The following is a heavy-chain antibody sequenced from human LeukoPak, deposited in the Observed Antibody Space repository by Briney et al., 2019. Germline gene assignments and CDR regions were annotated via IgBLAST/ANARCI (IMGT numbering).Heavy chain of an antibody. Sequence: GGSLRLSCAASGFPFLAYWMHWVRQVPGEGLEWVSRIKSDGSSTDYADSVKGRFTISRDNAKNTLYLQMNSLRAEDTAVYYCARDHLYYDSGDYYYISAFDLWGQGTLVTVSS. CDR2: IKSDGSST. CDR3: ARDHLYYDSGDYYYISAFDL. D-gene: IGHD3-22*01. V-gene: IGHV3-74*01. CDR1: GFPFLAYW. J-gene: IGHJ3*01.